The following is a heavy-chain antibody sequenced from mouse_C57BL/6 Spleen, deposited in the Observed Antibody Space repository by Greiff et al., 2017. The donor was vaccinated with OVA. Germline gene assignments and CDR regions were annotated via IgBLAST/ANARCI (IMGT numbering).Heavy chain of an antibody. D-gene: IGHD2-4*01. Sequence: QVQLKESGPGLVQPSQSLSITCTVSGFSLTSYGVHWVRQSPGKGLEWLGVIWSGGSTDYNAAFISRLSISKDNSKSQVFFKMNSLQADDTAIYYCARKDYDYDVGYFDVWGTGTTVTVSS. CDR1: GFSLTSYG. J-gene: IGHJ1*03. CDR3: ARKDYDYDVGYFDV. CDR2: IWSGGST. V-gene: IGHV2-2*01.